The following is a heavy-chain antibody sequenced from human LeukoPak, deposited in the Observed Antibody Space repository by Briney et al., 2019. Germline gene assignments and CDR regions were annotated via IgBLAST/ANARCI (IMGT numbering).Heavy chain of an antibody. J-gene: IGHJ4*02. CDR3: VRGTQNSFDY. Sequence: SQTLSLTCAISGDSVSSNSATWNWIRQSPSRGLEWLGRTYYRSKWYNDHAVSVKSRININPDTSKNQFSLQLNSVTPEDTAVYYCVRGTQNSFDYWGQGTLVTVSS. CDR1: GDSVSSNSAT. D-gene: IGHD1-7*01. CDR2: TYYRSKWYN. V-gene: IGHV6-1*01.